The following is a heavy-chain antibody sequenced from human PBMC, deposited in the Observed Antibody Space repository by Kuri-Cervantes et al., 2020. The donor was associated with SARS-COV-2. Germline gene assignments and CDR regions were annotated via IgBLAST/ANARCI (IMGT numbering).Heavy chain of an antibody. CDR1: GYTFTGYY. CDR2: INPNSGGT. CDR3: ARASSVVVVPAAPFDY. D-gene: IGHD2-2*01. Sequence: ASVKVSCKASGYTFTGYYMYWVRQASGQGLEWMGWINPNSGGTNYAQKFQGRVTMTRDTSISTAYMELSRLRSDDTAVYYCARASSVVVVPAAPFDYWGQGTLVTVSS. J-gene: IGHJ4*02. V-gene: IGHV1-2*02.